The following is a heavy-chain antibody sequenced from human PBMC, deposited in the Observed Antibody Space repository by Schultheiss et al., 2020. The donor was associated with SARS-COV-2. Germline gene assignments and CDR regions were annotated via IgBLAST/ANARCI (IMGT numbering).Heavy chain of an antibody. J-gene: IGHJ4*02. D-gene: IGHD3-22*01. Sequence: SETLSLTCAVYGGSFCGYYWSWIRQHPGKGLEWIGYIYYSGSTYYNPSLKSRVTISVDTSKNQFSLKLSSLTAADTAVYYCAGYGCSGYAVFDWCQGTLGTVAS. CDR3: AGYGCSGYAVFD. CDR1: GGSFCGYY. V-gene: IGHV4-34*01. CDR2: IYYSGST.